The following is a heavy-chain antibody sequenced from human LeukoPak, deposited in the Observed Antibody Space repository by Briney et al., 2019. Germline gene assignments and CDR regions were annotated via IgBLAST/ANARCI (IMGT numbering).Heavy chain of an antibody. CDR3: AKEGSGWLIPASLFDY. D-gene: IGHD6-19*01. V-gene: IGHV3-23*01. CDR1: GFTFSSYA. Sequence: PGGSLRLSCAASGFTFSSYAMSWVRQAPGKGLEWVSAISGSGGSTYYADSVKGRFTISRDNSKNTLYLQMNSLRAEDTAVYYCAKEGSGWLIPASLFDYWGQGTLVTVSS. CDR2: ISGSGGST. J-gene: IGHJ4*02.